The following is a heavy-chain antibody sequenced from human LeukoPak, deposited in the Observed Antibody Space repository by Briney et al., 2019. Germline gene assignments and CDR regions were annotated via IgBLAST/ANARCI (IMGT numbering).Heavy chain of an antibody. Sequence: SETLSLTCTVSGGSISSSIYYWGWIRQPPGKGLEWIGSIYYSGSTYYNPSLKSRVTISVDTSKNQISLKLSSVTAADTAVYYCARGVSRGYSYGRYYMDVWGKGTTVTVSS. D-gene: IGHD5-18*01. J-gene: IGHJ6*03. CDR3: ARGVSRGYSYGRYYMDV. CDR1: GGSISSSIYY. V-gene: IGHV4-39*07. CDR2: IYYSGST.